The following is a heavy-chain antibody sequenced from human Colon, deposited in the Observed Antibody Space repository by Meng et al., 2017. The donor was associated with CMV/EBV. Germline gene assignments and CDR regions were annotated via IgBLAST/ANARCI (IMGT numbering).Heavy chain of an antibody. V-gene: IGHV3-15*01. CDR2: IRSKIDGGTT. J-gene: IGHJ4*02. D-gene: IGHD2-2*01. CDR1: FSSAW. CDR3: ATERNGEYHSRYYFDY. Sequence: FSSAWMTWVRQAPGKGLEWVGRIRSKIDGGTTDYAAPVKGRFTISRDDSKNTLYLQMNSLRTEDTALYYCATERNGEYHSRYYFDYWGQGTLVTVSS.